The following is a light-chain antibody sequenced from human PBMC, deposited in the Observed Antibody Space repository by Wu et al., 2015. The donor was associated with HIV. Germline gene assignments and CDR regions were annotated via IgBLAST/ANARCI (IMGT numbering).Light chain of an antibody. V-gene: IGKV3D-20*02. CDR3: QQRSNWPPLT. J-gene: IGKJ4*01. CDR2: DAS. CDR1: HSVTSSY. Sequence: EIVLTQSPGTLSLSPGERVTLSCRASHSVTSSYLGWYQQRPGQAPRLLIYDASNRATGIPDRFSGSGSGTDFTLTISSLEPEDFAVYYCQQRSNWPPLTFGGGTKVEIK.